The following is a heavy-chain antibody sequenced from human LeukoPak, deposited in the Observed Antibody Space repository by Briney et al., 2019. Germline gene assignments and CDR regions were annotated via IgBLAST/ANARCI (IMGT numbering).Heavy chain of an antibody. J-gene: IGHJ4*02. D-gene: IGHD3-16*01. Sequence: SETLSLTCTVSGGSISSYYWSWIRQPPEKGLEWIGYIYYSGSTNYNPSLRSRLTISVDTSKNQFSLKLSSVTAADTAVYYCARHALRSDGGCLDYFDYWGQGTLVTVSS. CDR3: ARHALRSDGGCLDYFDY. CDR1: GGSISSYY. V-gene: IGHV4-59*08. CDR2: IYYSGST.